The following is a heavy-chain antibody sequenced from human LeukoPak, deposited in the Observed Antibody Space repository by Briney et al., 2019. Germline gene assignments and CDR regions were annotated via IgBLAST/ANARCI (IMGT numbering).Heavy chain of an antibody. CDR2: IYYSGST. Sequence: SETLSLTCTVSGGSISSYYWSWIRQPPGKGLEWIGYIYYSGSTNYNPSLKSRVTISVDTSKNQFSLKLSSVTAADTAVYYCARAGGYSYGYELDYWGQGTLVTVSS. CDR3: ARAGGYSYGYELDY. D-gene: IGHD5-18*01. V-gene: IGHV4-59*01. CDR1: GGSISSYY. J-gene: IGHJ4*02.